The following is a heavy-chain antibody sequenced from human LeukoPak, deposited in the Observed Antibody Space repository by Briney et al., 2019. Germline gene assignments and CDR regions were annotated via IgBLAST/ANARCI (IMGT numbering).Heavy chain of an antibody. V-gene: IGHV4-61*01. D-gene: IGHD1-14*01. J-gene: IGHJ4*02. CDR1: GGSVSSGSYY. CDR2: IYYSGST. CDR3: ARDIRF. Sequence: SETLSLTCTVSGGSVSSGSYYWSWIRQPPGKGLEWIGYIYYSGSTNYNPSLKSRVTISVDTSKNQFSLKLSSVTAADTAVYYCARDIRFWGQGTLVTVSS.